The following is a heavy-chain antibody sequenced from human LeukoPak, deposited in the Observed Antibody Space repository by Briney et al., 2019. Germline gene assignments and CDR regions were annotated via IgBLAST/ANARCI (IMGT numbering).Heavy chain of an antibody. CDR2: LYSGGAT. V-gene: IGHV3-53*01. Sequence: GGSLRLSCAASGFTVSSNYMSWVRQPAGKGLEWVSVLYSGGATFYADSVKGRFTISRDTSKNTLYLQMNDLRADDTAVYYCTKLKGWYGEGFFDYWGQG. D-gene: IGHD6-19*01. CDR3: TKLKGWYGEGFFDY. J-gene: IGHJ4*02. CDR1: GFTVSSNY.